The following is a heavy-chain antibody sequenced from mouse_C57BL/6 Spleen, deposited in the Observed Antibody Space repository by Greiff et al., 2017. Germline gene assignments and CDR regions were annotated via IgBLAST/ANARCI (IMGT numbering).Heavy chain of an antibody. CDR3: TREGFYGSSYRAMDY. V-gene: IGHV5-9-1*02. D-gene: IGHD1-1*01. CDR1: GFTFSNYA. Sequence: EVQGVESGEGLVKPGGSLKLSCAASGFTFSNYAMSWVRQTPEKRLEWVAYISSGGDYIYYAATVQGRFTISRDNARNTLYLQLSSLKSEDTAMYYGTREGFYGSSYRAMDYWGQGTSVTVSS. J-gene: IGHJ4*01. CDR2: ISSGGDYI.